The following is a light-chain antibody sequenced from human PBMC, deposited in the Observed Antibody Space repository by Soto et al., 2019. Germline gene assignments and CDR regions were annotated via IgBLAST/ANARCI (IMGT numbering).Light chain of an antibody. J-gene: IGLJ2*01. CDR3: CSYVGSDTYVI. V-gene: IGLV2-23*01. Sequence: QSVLTQPASVSGSPGQSITISCTGTSSDSGGYILVSWYQQEPGKAPKLMIYEGSKRPSGVSNRFSGSKSGNTASLPISGLQAEDEAHYYCCSYVGSDTYVIFGGGTKVTVL. CDR1: SSDSGGYIL. CDR2: EGS.